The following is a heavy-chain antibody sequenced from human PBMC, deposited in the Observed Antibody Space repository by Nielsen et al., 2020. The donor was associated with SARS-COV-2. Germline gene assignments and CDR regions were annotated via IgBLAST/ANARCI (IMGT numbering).Heavy chain of an antibody. V-gene: IGHV3-23*01. CDR3: ARGSGQSY. CDR2: ISGGGGST. CDR1: GFTFSIYA. Sequence: GESLKISCAASGFTFSIYAMSWVRQAPGKGLEWVSGISGGGGSTYYADSVKGRFTISRDNSKNTVYLQMNSLRAEDTAVYYCARGSGQSYWGQGTLVTVSS. D-gene: IGHD2-15*01. J-gene: IGHJ4*02.